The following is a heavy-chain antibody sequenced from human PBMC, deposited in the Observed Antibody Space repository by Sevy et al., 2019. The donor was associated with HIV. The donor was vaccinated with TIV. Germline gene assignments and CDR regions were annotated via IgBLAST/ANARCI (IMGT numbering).Heavy chain of an antibody. CDR3: ARDLASSGNGLDV. D-gene: IGHD3-3*02. Sequence: GGSLRLSCAGSGIIFSNFWMGWVRQAPGKGLEWVALISYDINNKYYADSVKGRFTISRDNSKNTLYLQMNSLRPEDTAVYYWARDLASSGNGLDVWGQGTTVTVS. V-gene: IGHV3-30-3*01. CDR1: GIIFSNFW. J-gene: IGHJ6*02. CDR2: ISYDINNK.